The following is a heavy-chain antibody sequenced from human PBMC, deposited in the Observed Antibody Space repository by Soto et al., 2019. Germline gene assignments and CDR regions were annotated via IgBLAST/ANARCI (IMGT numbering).Heavy chain of an antibody. Sequence: SETLSLTCAVSDGSISSSNWWCWVRQPPGKWLECIGEIYHSGSTNYNPSLKSRVTISVDKSKNQFSLKLSSVTAADTAVYYCARASYDLWSGYYSFDYWGQGTLVTVPQ. V-gene: IGHV4-4*02. CDR1: DGSISSSNW. D-gene: IGHD3-3*01. J-gene: IGHJ4*02. CDR3: ARASYDLWSGYYSFDY. CDR2: IYHSGST.